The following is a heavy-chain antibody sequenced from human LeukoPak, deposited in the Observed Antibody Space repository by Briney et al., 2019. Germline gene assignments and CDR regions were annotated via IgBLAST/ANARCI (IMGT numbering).Heavy chain of an antibody. D-gene: IGHD2-2*01. CDR1: GYSFTSYW. V-gene: IGHV5-51*01. CDR2: IYPGDSDT. CDR3: ARHSSRDIVVVPAAWWIDY. Sequence: GESLKISCKGSGYSFTSYWIGWVRQMPGKGLEWMGIIYPGDSDTRYSPSFQGQVAISADKSISTAYLQWSSLKASDTAMYYCARHSSRDIVVVPAAWWIDYWGQGTLVTVSS. J-gene: IGHJ4*02.